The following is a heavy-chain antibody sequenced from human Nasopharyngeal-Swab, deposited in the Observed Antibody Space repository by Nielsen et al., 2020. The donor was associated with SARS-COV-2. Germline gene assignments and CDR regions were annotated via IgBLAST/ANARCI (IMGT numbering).Heavy chain of an antibody. D-gene: IGHD3-10*01. CDR1: GFTFSSYA. Sequence: AGSLRLSCSASGFTFSSYAMSCFRQAPGKGLEWVSAISCSGGSTYYAHSVKGRFTISRDNSKNTLYLQMNSLRAEDTAVYYCATHGSGRIGGMDVWGQGTTVTVSS. V-gene: IGHV3-23*01. CDR2: ISCSGGST. J-gene: IGHJ6*02. CDR3: ATHGSGRIGGMDV.